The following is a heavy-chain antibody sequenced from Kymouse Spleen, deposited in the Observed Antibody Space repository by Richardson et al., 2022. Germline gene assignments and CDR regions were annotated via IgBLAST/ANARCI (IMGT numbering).Heavy chain of an antibody. D-gene: IGHD3-10*01. CDR1: GGSFSGYY. V-gene: IGHV4-34*01. J-gene: IGHJ4*02. CDR2: INHSGST. CDR3: ARGRITMVRGEGY. Sequence: QVQLQQWGAGLLKPSETLSLTCAVYGGSFSGYYWSWIRQPPGKGLEWIGEINHSGSTNYNPSLKSRVTISVDTSKNQFSLKLSSVTAADTAVYYCARGRITMVRGEGYWGQGTLVTVSS.